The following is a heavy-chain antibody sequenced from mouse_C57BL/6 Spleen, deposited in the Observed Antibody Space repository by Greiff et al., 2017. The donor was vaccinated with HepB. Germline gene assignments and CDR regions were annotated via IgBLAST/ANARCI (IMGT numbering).Heavy chain of an antibody. CDR3: AREWYGYDNY. CDR1: GYTFTSYW. J-gene: IGHJ2*01. Sequence: QVQLQQPGAELVRPGTSVKLSCKASGYTFTSYWMHWVKQRPGQGLEWIGVIDPSDSYTNYNQKFKGKATLTVDTSSSTAYMQLSSLTSEDSAVYYCAREWYGYDNYWGQGTTLTVSS. CDR2: IDPSDSYT. D-gene: IGHD2-2*01. V-gene: IGHV1-59*01.